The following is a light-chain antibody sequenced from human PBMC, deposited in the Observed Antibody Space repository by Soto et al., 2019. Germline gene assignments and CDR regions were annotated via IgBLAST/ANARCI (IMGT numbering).Light chain of an antibody. CDR1: QGISCY. J-gene: IGKJ4*01. CDR3: QQVNVYPST. Sequence: IQLTQSPSSLSASVGDRVTITCRASQGISCYLGWYQQKPGKAPNLLIYDASTLHSRVPSRFSGGGSGTDVTLSISSRHPADFATYYCQQVNVYPSTFGGGTKVAIK. CDR2: DAS. V-gene: IGKV1-9*01.